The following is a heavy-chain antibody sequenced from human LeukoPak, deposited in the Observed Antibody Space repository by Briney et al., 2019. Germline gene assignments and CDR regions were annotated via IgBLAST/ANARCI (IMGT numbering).Heavy chain of an antibody. Sequence: ASVKVSCKASGYTFTSYDINWVRQATGQGLEWMGWRNPNSGNTGYAQKFQGRVTMTRNTSISTAYMELSSLRSEDTAVHYCARGASMVWGVIIHRWFDPWGQGTLVTVSS. CDR2: RNPNSGNT. CDR3: ARGASMVWGVIIHRWFDP. J-gene: IGHJ5*02. D-gene: IGHD3-10*01. V-gene: IGHV1-8*01. CDR1: GYTFTSYD.